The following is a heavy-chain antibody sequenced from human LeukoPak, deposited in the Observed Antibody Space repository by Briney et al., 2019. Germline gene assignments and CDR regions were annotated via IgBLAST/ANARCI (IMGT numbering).Heavy chain of an antibody. CDR1: GYTFTSYD. J-gene: IGHJ5*02. CDR3: AGGFRIVVVPAAIGYWFDP. D-gene: IGHD2-2*02. V-gene: IGHV1-8*03. Sequence: GASVKVSCKASGYTFTSYDINWVRQATGQGLEWMGWMNPNSGNTGYAQKFQGRVTITRNTSISTAYMELSSLRSEDTAVYYCAGGFRIVVVPAAIGYWFDPWGQGTLVTVSS. CDR2: MNPNSGNT.